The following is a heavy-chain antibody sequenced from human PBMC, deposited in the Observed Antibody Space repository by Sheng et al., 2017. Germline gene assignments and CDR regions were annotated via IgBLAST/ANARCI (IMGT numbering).Heavy chain of an antibody. CDR1: GFTMTTYA. CDR2: IGGSDSGT. Sequence: EVQLAESGGGLVQPGSSLRLSCAASGFTMTTYAMSWVRQAPGKGLEWVSLIGGSDSGTYYADSVRGRFTISRDTSRNTLYLQMNSLRADDSALYFCAKGLGNAAPTSRYIDYWGPGTLVTVSS. D-gene: IGHD7-27*01. J-gene: IGHJ4*02. CDR3: AKGLGNAAPTSRYIDY. V-gene: IGHV3-23*04.